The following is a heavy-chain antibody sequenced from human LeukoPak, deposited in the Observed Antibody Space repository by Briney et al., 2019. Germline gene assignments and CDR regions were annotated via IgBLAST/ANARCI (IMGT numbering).Heavy chain of an antibody. J-gene: IGHJ3*02. CDR1: GYTFTGYY. V-gene: IGHV1-2*02. CDR3: ARARIAVAGRNAFDI. CDR2: INPNSGGT. D-gene: IGHD6-19*01. Sequence: ASVKVSCKASGYTFTGYYMHWVRQAPGQGLEWMGWINPNSGGTNYAQKFQGRVTMTRDTSISTAYMELSRLRSDDTAVYYCARARIAVAGRNAFDIWGQGTMVTVSS.